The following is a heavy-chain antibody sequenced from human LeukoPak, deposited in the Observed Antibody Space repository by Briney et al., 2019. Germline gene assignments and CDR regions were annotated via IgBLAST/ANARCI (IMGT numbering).Heavy chain of an antibody. J-gene: IGHJ5*02. V-gene: IGHV4-39*01. CDR2: IYYSGST. Sequence: SETLSLTCTVSGGSISSSSYYWGWIRQPPGKGLEWIGSIYYSGSTYYNPSLKSRVTISVDTSKNQFSLKLSSVTAADTAVYYCARGGGSXPNWFDPWGQGTLVIVSS. D-gene: IGHD2-15*01. CDR1: GGSISSSSYY. CDR3: ARGGGSXPNWFDP.